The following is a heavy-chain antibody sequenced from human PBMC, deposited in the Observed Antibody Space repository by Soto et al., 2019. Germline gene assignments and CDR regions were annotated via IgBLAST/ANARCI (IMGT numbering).Heavy chain of an antibody. V-gene: IGHV1-69*13. J-gene: IGHJ4*02. Sequence: VEVSCEASGGTFRSNSRCWVQQAHGQGLEWMGGIIPLFGTAKYAQNFQGRITITADESTNTAYMELRSLRSQDTAVYYCARGVHYDSSGYYYFYWGQRTLVPV. CDR2: IIPLFGTA. CDR1: GGTFRSNS. D-gene: IGHD3-22*01. CDR3: ARGVHYDSSGYYYFY.